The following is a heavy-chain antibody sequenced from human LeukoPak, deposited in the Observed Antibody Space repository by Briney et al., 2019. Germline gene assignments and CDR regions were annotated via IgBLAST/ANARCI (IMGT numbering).Heavy chain of an antibody. CDR1: GYRFNDYW. CDR3: ARRDSSGFSFEN. D-gene: IGHD3-22*01. CDR2: IYVGDSDT. Sequence: GESLKISCQGSGYRFNDYWIGWARQMPGKGLEWMGIIYVGDSDTRYSPSFQGQVTISADKSISTAYLQWSSLKASDTAMYYCARRDSSGFSFENWGRGTLVTVSS. V-gene: IGHV5-51*01. J-gene: IGHJ4*02.